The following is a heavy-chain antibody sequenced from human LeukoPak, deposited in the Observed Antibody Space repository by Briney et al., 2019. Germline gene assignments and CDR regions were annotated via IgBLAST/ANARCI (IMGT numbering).Heavy chain of an antibody. V-gene: IGHV3-21*01. CDR3: AREGWGNNGDLDAFDI. CDR2: ISSSSSYI. CDR1: GFTFSSYS. D-gene: IGHD4-17*01. J-gene: IGHJ3*02. Sequence: PGGSLRLTCAASGFTFSSYSMNWVRQAPGKGLEWVSSISSSSSYIYYADSVKGRFTISRDNAKNSLYLQMNSLRAEDTAVYYCAREGWGNNGDLDAFDIWGQGTMVTVSS.